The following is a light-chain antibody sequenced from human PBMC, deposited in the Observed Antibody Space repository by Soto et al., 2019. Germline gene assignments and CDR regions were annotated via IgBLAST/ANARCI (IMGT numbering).Light chain of an antibody. J-gene: IGKJ2*01. V-gene: IGKV3-15*01. Sequence: EMTQSPATLCVSPGERATLSCRASQSVSSNLAWYQQKAGQAPRLLIYGASARATGIPARFSGSGSGTEFTLTISSLQSEDFAVYYCQQYNNWPPYTFGQGTKLEIK. CDR3: QQYNNWPPYT. CDR1: QSVSSN. CDR2: GAS.